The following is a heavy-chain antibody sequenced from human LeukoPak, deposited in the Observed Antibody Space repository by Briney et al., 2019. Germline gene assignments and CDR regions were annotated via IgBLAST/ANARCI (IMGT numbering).Heavy chain of an antibody. Sequence: GGSLRLSCAASGFTFSSYWMSWVRQAPGKGLEWVANIKQDGSEKYYVDSVKGRFTISRDNSKNTLYLQMNSLRAEDTAVYYCAKEAADIVVVPAAMMDSWGQGTLVTVSS. CDR2: IKQDGSEK. CDR3: AKEAADIVVVPAAMMDS. J-gene: IGHJ5*01. D-gene: IGHD2-2*01. V-gene: IGHV3-7*03. CDR1: GFTFSSYW.